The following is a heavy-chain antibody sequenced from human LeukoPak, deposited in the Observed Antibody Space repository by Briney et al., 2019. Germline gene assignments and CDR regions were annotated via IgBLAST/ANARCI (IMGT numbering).Heavy chain of an antibody. D-gene: IGHD3-10*01. CDR2: IYYSGST. V-gene: IGHV4-39*07. CDR1: GGSISSSSYY. CDR3: ARGREGPRITMVRGAPLDY. J-gene: IGHJ4*02. Sequence: SETLSLTCTVSGGSISSSSYYWGWIRQPPGKGLEWIGSIYYSGSTYYNPSLKSRVTISVDTSKNQFSLKLSSVTAADTAVYYCARGREGPRITMVRGAPLDYWGQGTLVTVSS.